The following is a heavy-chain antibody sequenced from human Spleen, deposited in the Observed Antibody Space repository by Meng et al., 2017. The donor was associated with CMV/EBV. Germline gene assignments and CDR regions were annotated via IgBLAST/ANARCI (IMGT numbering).Heavy chain of an antibody. J-gene: IGHJ5*02. V-gene: IGHV1-69*04. CDR2: IIPILGIA. Sequence: SVKVSCKASGGTFSSYTISWVRQAPGQGLEWMGRIIPILGIANYAQKFQGRVTITADKSTSTAYMELSSLRSEDTAVYYCAREERTQQLGPCREDWFDPWGQGTLVTVSS. CDR3: AREERTQQLGPCREDWFDP. D-gene: IGHD6-13*01. CDR1: GGTFSSYT.